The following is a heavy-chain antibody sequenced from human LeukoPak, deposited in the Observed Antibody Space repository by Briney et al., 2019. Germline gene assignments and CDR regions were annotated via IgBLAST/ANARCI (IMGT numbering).Heavy chain of an antibody. Sequence: SETLSLTCTVSGGSISSYYWSWIRQPPGKGLEWIGYIYYSGSTNYNPSLKSRVTISVDTFKNQFSLKLSSVTAADTAVYYCARGGTRRDGYNPLFDYWGQGTLVTVSS. J-gene: IGHJ4*02. CDR3: ARGGTRRDGYNPLFDY. V-gene: IGHV4-59*01. CDR1: GGSISSYY. CDR2: IYYSGST. D-gene: IGHD5-24*01.